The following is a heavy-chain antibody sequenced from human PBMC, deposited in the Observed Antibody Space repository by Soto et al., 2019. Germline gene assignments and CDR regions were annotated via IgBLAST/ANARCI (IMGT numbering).Heavy chain of an antibody. J-gene: IGHJ4*02. D-gene: IGHD6-13*01. V-gene: IGHV4-34*01. CDR3: ARGRKGFSSSCYVD. CDR2: INDSGGT. CDR1: GGSFSCYY. Sequence: SETLSLTCAVYGGSFSCYYWTWIRQPPGKGLEWIGGINDSGGTDYNPSLKSRVTISLDTSKNQLSLKLSSVTAADTAVYYCARGRKGFSSSCYVDWGQGTLVTVS.